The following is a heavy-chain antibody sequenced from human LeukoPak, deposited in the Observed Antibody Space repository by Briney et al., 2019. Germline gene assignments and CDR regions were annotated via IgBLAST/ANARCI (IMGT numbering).Heavy chain of an antibody. CDR2: ISTSGSPI. CDR3: ARKYCSSTSCLFHY. V-gene: IGHV3-48*03. CDR1: GFTFSSYE. D-gene: IGHD2-2*01. J-gene: IGHJ4*02. Sequence: GGSLRLSCAASGFTFSSYEMNWVRQAPGKGLEWVSYISTSGSPIYYADSVKGRFTISRDNAKNSLYLQMNSLRAEDTAVYYCARKYCSSTSCLFHYWGQGTLVTVSS.